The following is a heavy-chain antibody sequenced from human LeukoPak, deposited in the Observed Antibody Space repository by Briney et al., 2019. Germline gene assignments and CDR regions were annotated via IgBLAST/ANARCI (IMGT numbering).Heavy chain of an antibody. CDR3: AREVPGIAVAGRLGPYGY. V-gene: IGHV1-69*13. CDR2: IIPIFGTA. CDR1: GGTFSSYA. D-gene: IGHD6-19*01. J-gene: IGHJ4*02. Sequence: SVKVSCKASGGTFSSYAISWVRQAPGQGLEWMGGIIPIFGTANYAQKFQGRVTITADESTSTAYMELSSLSSEDTAVYYCAREVPGIAVAGRLGPYGYWGQGTLVTVSS.